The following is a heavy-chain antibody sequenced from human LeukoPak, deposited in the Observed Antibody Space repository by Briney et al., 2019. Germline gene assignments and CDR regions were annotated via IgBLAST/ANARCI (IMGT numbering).Heavy chain of an antibody. CDR2: ISGSGGST. CDR3: ARVYSTGSIRYPRRYDC. Sequence: GGSLRLSCAASGFTFSSYAMSWVRQAPGKGLEWVSAISGSGGSTYYADSVKGRFTISRDNSKNTLYLQMNSLRAEDTAVYYCARVYSTGSIRYPRRYDCWGQGTLVTVSS. D-gene: IGHD3-3*02. CDR1: GFTFSSYA. J-gene: IGHJ4*02. V-gene: IGHV3-23*01.